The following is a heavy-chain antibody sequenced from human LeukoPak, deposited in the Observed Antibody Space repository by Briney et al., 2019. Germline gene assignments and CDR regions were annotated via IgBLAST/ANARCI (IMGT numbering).Heavy chain of an antibody. D-gene: IGHD3-9*01. CDR3: AKSRYYDILTGQTYYFDY. CDR1: GFTFGTYW. CDR2: ISWNSGDI. Sequence: GGSLRLSCGASGFTFGTYWMHWVRQAPGKGLDWVSGISWNSGDIVYADSVKGRFTISRDNAENSLYLQMNSLTSEDTALYYCAKSRYYDILTGQTYYFDYWGQGTLVTVSS. V-gene: IGHV3-9*01. J-gene: IGHJ4*02.